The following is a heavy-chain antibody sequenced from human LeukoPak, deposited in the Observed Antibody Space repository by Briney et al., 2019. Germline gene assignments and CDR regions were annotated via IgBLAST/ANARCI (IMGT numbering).Heavy chain of an antibody. CDR3: ARVEKAVTGILDS. V-gene: IGHV4-59*01. CDR2: MYNGGST. J-gene: IGHJ4*02. CDR1: GDSISKYF. D-gene: IGHD4-11*01. Sequence: PSETLSLTCTVSGDSISKYFWSWIRQSPGKGLEWIGYMYNGGSTIYNPSLKSRVTISTDTSKNQFSLRLDSVTAADTAVYYCARVEKAVTGILDSWGQGTHVTVSS.